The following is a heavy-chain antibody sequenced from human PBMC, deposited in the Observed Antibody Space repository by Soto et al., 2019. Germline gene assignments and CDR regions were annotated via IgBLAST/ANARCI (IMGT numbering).Heavy chain of an antibody. CDR1: GFTFRDHW. CDR3: ARGYSSGTDY. D-gene: IGHD6-19*01. Sequence: EVQLVESGGGLVQPGGSLRLSCAASGFTFRDHWMHWVRQAPGKGLVWVSRINSDGSTTTYADSVKGRFTISRDNAKSTLYLQLNSLRAEVTALYYCARGYSSGTDYWGQGTLVTVSA. V-gene: IGHV3-74*01. CDR2: INSDGSTT. J-gene: IGHJ4*02.